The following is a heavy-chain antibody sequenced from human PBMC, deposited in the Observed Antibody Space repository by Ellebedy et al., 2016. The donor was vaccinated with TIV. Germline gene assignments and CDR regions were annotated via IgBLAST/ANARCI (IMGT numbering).Heavy chain of an antibody. V-gene: IGHV3-23*01. CDR2: ISAGGDST. J-gene: IGHJ4*02. CDR1: GFTFSSHA. CDR3: VKLDSSGFYYGRLDY. Sequence: GGSLRLSCAASGFTFSSHAISWVRQTPGKGLEWVSGISAGGDSTYYVDSVKGRFTISRDNSKKTLYLQMTSLRAEDTAVYYCVKLDSSGFYYGRLDYWGQGTLVTVSS. D-gene: IGHD3-22*01.